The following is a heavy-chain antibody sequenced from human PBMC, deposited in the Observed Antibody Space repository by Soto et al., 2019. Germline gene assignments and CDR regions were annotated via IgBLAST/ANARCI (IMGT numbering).Heavy chain of an antibody. J-gene: IGHJ6*02. D-gene: IGHD5-18*01. V-gene: IGHV1-3*01. CDR2: INAGNGNT. CDR3: ASGGVDTAMGSPYYYYYGMDV. Sequence: ASVKVSCKASGYTFTSYAMHWVRQAPGQRLEWMGWINAGNGNTKYSQKFQGRVTITRDTSASTAYMELSSLRSEDTAVYYCASGGVDTAMGSPYYYYYGMDVWGQGTTVTVSS. CDR1: GYTFTSYA.